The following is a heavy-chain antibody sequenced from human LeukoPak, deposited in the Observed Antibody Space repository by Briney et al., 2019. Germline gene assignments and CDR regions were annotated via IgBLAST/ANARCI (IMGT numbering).Heavy chain of an antibody. J-gene: IGHJ3*02. CDR2: FDPEDGET. V-gene: IGHV1-24*01. Sequence: GASVKVSCKVSGYTLTELSMHWVRQAPGKGLEWMVGFDPEDGETIYAQKFQGRVTMTEDTSTDTAYMELSSLRSEDTAVYYCATLRSYWYSSSWYVAFDIWGQGTMVTVSS. D-gene: IGHD6-13*01. CDR3: ATLRSYWYSSSWYVAFDI. CDR1: GYTLTELS.